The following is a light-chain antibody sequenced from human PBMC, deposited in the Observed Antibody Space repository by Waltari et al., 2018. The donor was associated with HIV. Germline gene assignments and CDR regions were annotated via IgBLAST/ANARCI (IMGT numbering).Light chain of an antibody. Sequence: SYVLIQPPSVSVAPGQTATITCGGNNIESKSVHWYQQKPGQAPVLVVSDDHARNSGIPERVSGSKSGNTATLIISRVEAGDEADYYCQVWDSSRGLSCVFGSGTKVTVL. J-gene: IGLJ1*01. CDR3: QVWDSSRGLSCV. V-gene: IGLV3-21*02. CDR2: DDH. CDR1: NIESKS.